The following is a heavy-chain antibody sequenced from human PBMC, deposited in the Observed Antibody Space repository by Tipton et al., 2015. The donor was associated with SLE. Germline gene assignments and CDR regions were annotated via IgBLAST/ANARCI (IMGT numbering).Heavy chain of an antibody. CDR3: ARGDIGAAEYFQH. CDR2: ISSSSSYI. Sequence: SLRLSCAASGFTFSDYYMSWVRQAPGKGLEWVSSISSSSSYIYYADSVKGRFTISRDNAKNSLYLQMNSLRAEDTAVYYCARGDIGAAEYFQHWGQGTLVTVSS. CDR1: GFTFSDYY. D-gene: IGHD3-9*01. V-gene: IGHV3-11*06. J-gene: IGHJ1*01.